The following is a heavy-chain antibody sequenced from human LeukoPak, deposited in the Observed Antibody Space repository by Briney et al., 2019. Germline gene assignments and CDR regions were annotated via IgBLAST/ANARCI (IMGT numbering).Heavy chain of an antibody. CDR1: GFTFTTYW. V-gene: IGHV3-74*01. J-gene: IGHJ4*02. CDR3: ARTSPTSHFDF. CDR2: INGDGSRS. Sequence: GGSLRLSCAASGFTFTTYWMHWVRQAPGKGLVWVSRINGDGSRSNYADSVKGRFTISRDNARNTLYLQMNSLRAEDTALYYCARTSPTSHFDFWGQGTLVTVSS. D-gene: IGHD3-16*01.